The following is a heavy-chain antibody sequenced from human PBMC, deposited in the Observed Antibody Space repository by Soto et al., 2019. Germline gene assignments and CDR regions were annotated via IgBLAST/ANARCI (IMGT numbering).Heavy chain of an antibody. Sequence: EVQLVESGGGLVKPGGSLRLSCAASGFTFSSYSMNWVRQAPGKGLEWVSSISSSSSYIYNADSVKGRFTISRDNAKNPLYLQMNSLRAEDTAVYYCARGYNGSGRYDWFDPLGQGTLVTLSS. CDR1: GFTFSSYS. CDR2: ISSSSSYI. J-gene: IGHJ5*02. CDR3: ARGYNGSGRYDWFDP. D-gene: IGHD3-10*01. V-gene: IGHV3-21*01.